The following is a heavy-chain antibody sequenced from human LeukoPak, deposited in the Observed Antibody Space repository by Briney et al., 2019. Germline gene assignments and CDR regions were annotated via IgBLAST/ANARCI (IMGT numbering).Heavy chain of an antibody. CDR2: IDGSERGI. CDR1: GFTLRDYF. D-gene: IGHD3-16*01. V-gene: IGHV3-11*01. CDR3: ATELRILSWGVDAFDI. Sequence: GGSLRLSCAASGFTLRDYFMSWFRQAPGKGLEWLSYIDGSERGIYYADSVKGRFTISRDTSKTTLYLQMNSLRTEDTALYYCATELRILSWGVDAFDIWGQGTMVTVSS. J-gene: IGHJ3*02.